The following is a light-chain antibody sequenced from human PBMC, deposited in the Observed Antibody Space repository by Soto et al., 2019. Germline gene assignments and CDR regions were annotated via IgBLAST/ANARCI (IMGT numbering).Light chain of an antibody. Sequence: DIVLTQSPDSLTVSLGERATINCKSSQSLSYDSDNKNYLAWYQHRPGQPPKLLIYWASSRESGVPDRFSGSGSGTNFTLTINSLQAEDVAVYYCQQYYSIALTFGGGTKVEIK. CDR1: QSLSYDSDNKNY. J-gene: IGKJ4*01. CDR2: WAS. CDR3: QQYYSIALT. V-gene: IGKV4-1*01.